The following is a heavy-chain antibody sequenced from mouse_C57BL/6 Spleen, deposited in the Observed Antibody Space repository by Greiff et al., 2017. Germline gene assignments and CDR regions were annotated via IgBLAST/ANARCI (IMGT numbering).Heavy chain of an antibody. Sequence: EVQLVESEGGLVQPGSSMKLSCTASGFTFSDYYMAWVRQVPEKGLEWVANINYDGSSTYYLDSLKSRFIISRDNAKNILYLQMSSLKSEDTATYYCARDGEGYSNEYYFDYWGQGTTLTVSS. CDR2: INYDGSST. D-gene: IGHD2-5*01. J-gene: IGHJ2*01. CDR1: GFTFSDYY. V-gene: IGHV5-16*01. CDR3: ARDGEGYSNEYYFDY.